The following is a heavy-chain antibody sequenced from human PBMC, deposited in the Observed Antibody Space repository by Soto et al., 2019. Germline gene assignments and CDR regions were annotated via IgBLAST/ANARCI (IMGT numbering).Heavy chain of an antibody. CDR1: GGSVSSGSYY. D-gene: IGHD3-3*01. Sequence: QVQLQESGPGLVKPSETLSLTCTVSGGSVSSGSYYWSWIRQPPGKGLEWIGYIYYSGSTNSNPSLKSPGNLSVDTSKDQFALKLSYVTAADTAVYYCAGGDLWSCYWSGMDVWGQGTTVTVSS. V-gene: IGHV4-61*01. J-gene: IGHJ6*02. CDR3: AGGDLWSCYWSGMDV. CDR2: IYYSGST.